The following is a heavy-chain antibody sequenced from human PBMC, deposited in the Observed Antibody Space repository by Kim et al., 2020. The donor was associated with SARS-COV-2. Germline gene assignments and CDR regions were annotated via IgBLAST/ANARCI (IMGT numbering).Heavy chain of an antibody. CDR3: ARDPLRFAFDV. Sequence: GGSLRLSCTASGFTFNHYFMSWVRQAPGKGLEWVANINQDGGATYYVDSVKGRFTVSRDNAKNSLYLQMNSLRAEDTAVYYCARDPLRFAFDVWGQGTMV. J-gene: IGHJ3*01. V-gene: IGHV3-7*01. CDR2: INQDGGAT. CDR1: GFTFNHYF.